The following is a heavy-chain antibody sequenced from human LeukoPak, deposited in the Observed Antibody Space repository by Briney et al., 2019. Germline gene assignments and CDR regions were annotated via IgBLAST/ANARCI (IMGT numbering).Heavy chain of an antibody. CDR1: GYTFTGYY. D-gene: IGHD2-15*01. J-gene: IGHJ6*03. Sequence: ASVKVSCKASGYTFTGYYMHWVRQAPGQGLEWMGWINPNSGGTNYAQKFQGRVTMTRDTSISTAYMELSRLRSDDTAVYYCARETKYCSGGSCYGGVYYYYYYMDVWGKGTTVTVSS. CDR3: ARETKYCSGGSCYGGVYYYYYYMDV. V-gene: IGHV1-2*02. CDR2: INPNSGGT.